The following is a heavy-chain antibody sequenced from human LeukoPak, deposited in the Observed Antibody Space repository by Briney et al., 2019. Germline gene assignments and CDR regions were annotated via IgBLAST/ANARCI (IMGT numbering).Heavy chain of an antibody. D-gene: IGHD1-1*01. CDR3: AKVRTGHYFDY. CDR1: GFIFDDYY. Sequence: GGSLRLSCVVSGFIFDDYYMSWIRQAPGKGLEWVSAISGSGGSTYYADSVKGRFTISRDDSKNSLYLQMNSLRAEDTAVYYCAKVRTGHYFDYWGQGTLVTVSS. V-gene: IGHV3-23*01. CDR2: ISGSGGST. J-gene: IGHJ4*02.